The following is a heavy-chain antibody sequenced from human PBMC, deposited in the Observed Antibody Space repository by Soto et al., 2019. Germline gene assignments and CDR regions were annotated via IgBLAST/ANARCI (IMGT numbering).Heavy chain of an antibody. J-gene: IGHJ3*02. V-gene: IGHV5-51*01. CDR3: AGQGHYGEARDAFDI. CDR1: GYSFTSYW. CDR2: IYPGDSDT. Sequence: PGESLRISCRGSGYSFTSYWIGWVRQMPGKGLEWMGIIYPGDSDTRYSPSFQGQVTISADKSISTAYLQWSSLKASDTAMYYCAGQGHYGEARDAFDIWGQGTMVTVSS. D-gene: IGHD4-17*01.